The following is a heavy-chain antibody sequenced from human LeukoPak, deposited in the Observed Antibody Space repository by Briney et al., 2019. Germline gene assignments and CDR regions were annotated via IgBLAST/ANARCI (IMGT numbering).Heavy chain of an antibody. J-gene: IGHJ4*02. D-gene: IGHD1-26*01. CDR2: MNPNSGNT. V-gene: IGHV1-8*03. Sequence: GSSVKVSCKASGGTFSSYAINWVRQATGQGLEWMGWMNPNSGNTGYAQKFQGRVTITRNTSISTAYMELSSLRSEDTAVYYCARGGYSGSPGDFDYWGQGTLVTVSS. CDR3: ARGGYSGSPGDFDY. CDR1: GGTFSSYA.